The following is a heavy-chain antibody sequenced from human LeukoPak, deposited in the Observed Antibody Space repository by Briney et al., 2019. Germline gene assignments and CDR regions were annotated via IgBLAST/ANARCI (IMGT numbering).Heavy chain of an antibody. CDR3: ASGGYSYGSLDFDY. V-gene: IGHV1-2*02. Sequence: ASVKVSCKASGHTFTGYYMHWVRQAPGQGLEWMGWINPTGGGTNYAQKFQGRVTMTRDTSISTAYMELSRLRSDDTAVYYCASGGYSYGSLDFDYWGQGTLVTVSS. D-gene: IGHD5-18*01. CDR2: INPTGGGT. J-gene: IGHJ4*02. CDR1: GHTFTGYY.